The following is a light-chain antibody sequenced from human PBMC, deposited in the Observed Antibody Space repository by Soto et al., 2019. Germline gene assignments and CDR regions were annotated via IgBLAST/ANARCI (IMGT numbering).Light chain of an antibody. CDR3: QYYNTYSGT. CDR2: KAS. V-gene: IGKV1-5*03. Sequence: DIKMTQSPSTLSGSVGDRVTITCRASQTISSWLAWYQQKPGKAPKLLIYKASTLKSGVPSRFSGSGSGTEFTLTISSLQPDDFATYYCQYYNTYSGTFGQGTKVDI. J-gene: IGKJ1*01. CDR1: QTISSW.